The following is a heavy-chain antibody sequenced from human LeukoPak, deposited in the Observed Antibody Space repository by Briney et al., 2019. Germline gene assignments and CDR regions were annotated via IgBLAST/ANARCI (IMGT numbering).Heavy chain of an antibody. CDR1: GFTFSSYS. Sequence: GGSLRLSCAASGFTFSSYSMNWVRQAPGKGLEWVSSISSSSSYIYYADSVKGRFTISRDNAKNSLYLQMNSLRAEDTAVYYCARDHDYVWGSYPYYFDYWGQGTLVTVSS. D-gene: IGHD3-16*01. V-gene: IGHV3-21*01. J-gene: IGHJ4*02. CDR3: ARDHDYVWGSYPYYFDY. CDR2: ISSSSSYI.